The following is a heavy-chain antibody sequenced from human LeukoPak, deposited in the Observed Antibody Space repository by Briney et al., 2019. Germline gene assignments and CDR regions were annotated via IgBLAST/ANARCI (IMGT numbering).Heavy chain of an antibody. Sequence: GGSLRLSCAASGFPFSNFGMHWVRQAPGKGLEWVTLIWSNGRNKFYSDSLKGRFTVSRDNAKNILYLQMDSLRAEDTAVYYCARDSPLDYWGQGTLVTVSS. CDR1: GFPFSNFG. D-gene: IGHD1-14*01. J-gene: IGHJ4*02. V-gene: IGHV3-33*01. CDR3: ARDSPLDY. CDR2: IWSNGRNK.